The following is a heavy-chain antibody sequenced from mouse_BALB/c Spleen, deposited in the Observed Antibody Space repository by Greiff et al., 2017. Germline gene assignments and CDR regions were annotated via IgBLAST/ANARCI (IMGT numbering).Heavy chain of an antibody. J-gene: IGHJ1*01. CDR2: ISSGSSTI. CDR1: GFTFSSFG. D-gene: IGHD2-1*01. V-gene: IGHV5-17*02. CDR3: ARSGGNFWYFDV. Sequence: EVQRVESGGGLVQPGGSRKLSCAASGFTFSSFGMHWVRQAPEKGLEWVAYISSGSSTIYYADTVKGRFTISRDNPKNTLFLQMTSLRSEDTAMYSCARSGGNFWYFDVWGAGTTVTVSS.